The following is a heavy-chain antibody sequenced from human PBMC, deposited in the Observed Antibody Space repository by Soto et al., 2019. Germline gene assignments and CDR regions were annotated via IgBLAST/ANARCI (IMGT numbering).Heavy chain of an antibody. CDR2: MSSDGTTI. Sequence: QVQLLESGGGVVQPGRSLRLSCAASAFTFSDFAMHWVRQAPGKGLEWVAVMSSDGTTIYYAGSVKGRFTISRDNFKSTLYLQMNSLRPDDTAVYYCARAGFHFGMDVWGLGTTVTVS. D-gene: IGHD3-9*01. CDR1: AFTFSDFA. V-gene: IGHV3-30-3*01. J-gene: IGHJ6*02. CDR3: ARAGFHFGMDV.